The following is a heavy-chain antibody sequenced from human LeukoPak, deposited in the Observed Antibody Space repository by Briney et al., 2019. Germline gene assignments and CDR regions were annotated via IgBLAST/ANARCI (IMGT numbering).Heavy chain of an antibody. Sequence: SETLSLTCTVSGGSISSSSYYWGWIRQPPGTGLEWIGSIYYSGSTYYNPSLKSRVTISVDTSKNLFSLKLSSVTAADTAVYYCARQIRHSGSYYGDYWGQGTLVTVSS. CDR1: GGSISSSSYY. D-gene: IGHD1-26*01. CDR2: IYYSGST. J-gene: IGHJ4*02. CDR3: ARQIRHSGSYYGDY. V-gene: IGHV4-39*01.